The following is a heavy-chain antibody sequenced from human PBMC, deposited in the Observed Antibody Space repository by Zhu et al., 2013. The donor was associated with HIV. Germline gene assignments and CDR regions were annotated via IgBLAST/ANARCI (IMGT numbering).Heavy chain of an antibody. CDR3: ARGNRPGYSAGFDY. D-gene: IGHD4-4*01. V-gene: IGHV1-69*01. CDR1: GGTFSSYA. J-gene: IGHJ4*02. Sequence: QVQLVQSGAEVKKPGSSVKVSCKASGGTFSSYAINWVRQAPGQGLEWMGGIIPIFGTANYAQKFQGRVTITANESTQTAYMDLRGLTSEDTAVYYCARGNRPGYSAGFDYWGQGTLVTVSS. CDR2: IIPIFGTA.